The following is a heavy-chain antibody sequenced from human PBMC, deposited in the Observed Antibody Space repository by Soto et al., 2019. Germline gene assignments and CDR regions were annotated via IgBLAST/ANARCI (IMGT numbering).Heavy chain of an antibody. Sequence: QITLRESGPALVKPTQTLTLTCTFSGFSLTTTGVGVGWVRQSPGKALEWLALIYWDDDKRYSPSLKSRLAITKDTSKNQVVLTMTDMDPVDTGTYYCAYVLSENTPYYFEYWGQGTRITVSS. CDR2: IYWDDDK. CDR1: GFSLTTTGVG. J-gene: IGHJ4*02. D-gene: IGHD5-18*01. V-gene: IGHV2-5*02. CDR3: AYVLSENTPYYFEY.